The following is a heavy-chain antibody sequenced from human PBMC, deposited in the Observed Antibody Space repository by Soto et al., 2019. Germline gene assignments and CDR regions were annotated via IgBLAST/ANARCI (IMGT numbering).Heavy chain of an antibody. J-gene: IGHJ6*03. V-gene: IGHV3-15*01. CDR1: GFTFSNAW. CDR2: IKSKTDGGNT. Sequence: GGSLRLSCAASGFTFSNAWMSWVRQAPGKGLEWVGRIKSKTDGGNTDYAAPVKGRFTISRDDSKNQLYLQMNSLETEVTSLYYCTSQAHYYGSGSYTSYYMDVWGKGTTVTVSS. CDR3: TSQAHYYGSGSYTSYYMDV. D-gene: IGHD3-10*01.